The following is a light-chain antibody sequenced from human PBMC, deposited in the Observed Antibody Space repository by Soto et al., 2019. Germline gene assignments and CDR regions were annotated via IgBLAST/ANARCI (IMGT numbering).Light chain of an antibody. J-gene: IGLJ2*01. Sequence: QSALTQPPSASGSPGQSVTISCTGTSSDIGGYNFVSWYQQHPGRSPKLMIYEVSQRPSGVPGRFSGSKSGNTASLTVSGLQAEDEADYYCGSYAGNNKLVFGGGTKLTVL. V-gene: IGLV2-8*01. CDR1: SSDIGGYNF. CDR3: GSYAGNNKLV. CDR2: EVS.